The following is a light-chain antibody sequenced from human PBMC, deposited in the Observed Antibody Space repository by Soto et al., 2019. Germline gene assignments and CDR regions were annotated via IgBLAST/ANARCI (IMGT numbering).Light chain of an antibody. CDR2: AAS. V-gene: IGKV1-16*01. Sequence: DIQMTQSPSSLSASVGDRVSITCRASQGISTNLAWFQQKPGTALKSLIYAASNLQSGVPSRFSGSGSGTEFTLTISSLQPEDFATYYCQQYDAYPFTFGPGTRVDFK. J-gene: IGKJ3*01. CDR3: QQYDAYPFT. CDR1: QGISTN.